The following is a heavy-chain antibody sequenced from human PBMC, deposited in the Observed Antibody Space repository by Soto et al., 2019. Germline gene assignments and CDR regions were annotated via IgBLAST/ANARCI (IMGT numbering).Heavy chain of an antibody. CDR3: AGEGYCSSTSCPRHYYGMDV. D-gene: IGHD2-2*01. CDR2: IIPIFGTA. V-gene: IGHV1-69*01. CDR1: GGTFSSYA. Sequence: QVQLVQSGAEVKKPGSSVKVSCKASGGTFSSYAISWVRQAPGQGLEWMGGIIPIFGTANYAQKFQGRVTITADDSTSTDYMELSSLRSEDTAVYYCAGEGYCSSTSCPRHYYGMDVWGQGTTVTVSS. J-gene: IGHJ6*02.